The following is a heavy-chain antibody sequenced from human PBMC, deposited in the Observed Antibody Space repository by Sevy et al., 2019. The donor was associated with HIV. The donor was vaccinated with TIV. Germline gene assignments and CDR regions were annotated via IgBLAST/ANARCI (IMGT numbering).Heavy chain of an antibody. CDR2: ISHDGSHK. CDR3: ARDPTIYASGWYYFDY. V-gene: IGHV3-30*04. D-gene: IGHD6-19*01. J-gene: IGHJ4*02. Sequence: GGSLRLSCAASGFTFRNYGIHWVRQAPGKGLEWVAVISHDGSHKYSADSVKGRFTISRDNSKNTLYLQMNSLRAEDTAMYYCARDPTIYASGWYYFDYWGQGTLVTVSS. CDR1: GFTFRNYG.